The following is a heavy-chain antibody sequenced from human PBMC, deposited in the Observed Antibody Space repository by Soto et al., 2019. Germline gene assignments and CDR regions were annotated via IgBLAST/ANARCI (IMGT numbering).Heavy chain of an antibody. CDR3: AKDLGAIDYYYYMDV. Sequence: GSLRLSCAASGFTFSSYGMHWVRQAPGKGLEWVAVISYDGSNKYYADSVKGRFTISRDNSKNTLYLQMNSLRAEDTAVYYCAKDLGAIDYYYYMDVWGKGTTVTVSS. CDR2: ISYDGSNK. CDR1: GFTFSSYG. D-gene: IGHD2-2*02. V-gene: IGHV3-30*18. J-gene: IGHJ6*03.